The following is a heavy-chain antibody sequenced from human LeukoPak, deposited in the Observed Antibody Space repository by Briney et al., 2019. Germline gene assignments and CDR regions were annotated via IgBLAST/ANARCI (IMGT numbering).Heavy chain of an antibody. CDR2: IYYSGST. D-gene: IGHD5-12*01. V-gene: IGHV4-31*03. Sequence: PSETLSLTCTVSGGSITSGGYYWSWIRQHPGKGLKGIGYIYYSGSTYYNPSLKSRVTISVDTSKNQFSLKLSSVTAADTAVYYCARDPAYSGYDTHYYYGMDVWGQGTTVPVSS. CDR3: ARDPAYSGYDTHYYYGMDV. J-gene: IGHJ6*02. CDR1: GGSITSGGYY.